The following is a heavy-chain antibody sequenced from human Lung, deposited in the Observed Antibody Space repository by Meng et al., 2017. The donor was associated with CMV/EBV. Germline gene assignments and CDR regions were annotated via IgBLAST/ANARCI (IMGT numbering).Heavy chain of an antibody. D-gene: IGHD2-21*01. J-gene: IGHJ6*02. CDR3: AREVGEWPNFYGMDV. V-gene: IGHV1-69*05. CDR1: GGTFSYA. CDR2: IVAILGRA. Sequence: SVXVSCKTSGGTFSYAFSWVRQAPGQGLEWMGGIVAILGRANYAQKFQGRVTISMDESTSTAYMELSGLESEDTAVYYCAREVGEWPNFYGMDVWGQGTTVTVSS.